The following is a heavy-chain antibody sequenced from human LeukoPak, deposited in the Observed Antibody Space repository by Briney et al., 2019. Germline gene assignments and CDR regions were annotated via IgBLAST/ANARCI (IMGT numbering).Heavy chain of an antibody. CDR2: ISYDESKK. CDR1: GFTFSRSA. CDR3: ARDRGIAAAGRVGYAFDI. D-gene: IGHD6-13*01. J-gene: IGHJ3*02. Sequence: QPGGSLRLSCAASGFTFSRSAMHWVRQAPGKGLEWVAVISYDESKKYYADSVKGRFTISRDNSRNTLFLQMSSLRAEDTAVYYCARDRGIAAAGRVGYAFDIWGQGTMVTVSS. V-gene: IGHV3-30-3*01.